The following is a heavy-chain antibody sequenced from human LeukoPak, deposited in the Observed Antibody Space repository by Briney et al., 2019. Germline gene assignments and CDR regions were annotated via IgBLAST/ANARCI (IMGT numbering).Heavy chain of an antibody. J-gene: IGHJ4*02. Sequence: GSLRLSCAASGFTFSSHGMNWVRQPPGKGLEWIGEINHSGSTNYNPSLKSRVTISVDTSKNQFSLKLSSVTAADTAVYYCARASEYYDSSGYYHAGFDYWGQGTLVTVSS. V-gene: IGHV4-34*01. CDR1: GFTFSSHG. D-gene: IGHD3-22*01. CDR3: ARASEYYDSSGYYHAGFDY. CDR2: INHSGST.